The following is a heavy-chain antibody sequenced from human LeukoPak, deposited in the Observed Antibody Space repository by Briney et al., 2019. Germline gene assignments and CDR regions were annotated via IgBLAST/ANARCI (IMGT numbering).Heavy chain of an antibody. CDR1: GYTFTSYG. Sequence: ASVKVSCKASGYTFTSYGISWVRQAPGQGLEWMGWISAYNGNTNYAQKLQGRVTITADESTSTAYMELSSLRSEDTAVYYCATMVRGVIITYYYYYMDVWGKGTTVTISS. V-gene: IGHV1-18*01. J-gene: IGHJ6*03. CDR3: ATMVRGVIITYYYYYMDV. D-gene: IGHD3-10*01. CDR2: ISAYNGNT.